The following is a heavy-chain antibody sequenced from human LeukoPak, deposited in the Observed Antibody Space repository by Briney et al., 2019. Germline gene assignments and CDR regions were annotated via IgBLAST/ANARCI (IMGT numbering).Heavy chain of an antibody. V-gene: IGHV5-51*01. Sequence: GESLKISCKGSGYRFTSYWIGWVRPMPGEGLEWMAIIYPGDSDTRYSPSFQGQVTIVADKSISTAYLQWSSLKASDAAMYYCARRGVYATSPFDYWGQGTLVTVSS. D-gene: IGHD2-8*01. CDR2: IYPGDSDT. CDR3: ARRGVYATSPFDY. J-gene: IGHJ4*02. CDR1: GYRFTSYW.